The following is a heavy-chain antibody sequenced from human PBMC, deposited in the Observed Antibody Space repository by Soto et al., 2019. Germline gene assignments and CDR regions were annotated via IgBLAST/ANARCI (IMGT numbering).Heavy chain of an antibody. J-gene: IGHJ5*02. CDR3: ARYYCSSTSCPNSFDP. CDR1: GGSISSGGYY. V-gene: IGHV4-31*03. CDR2: IYYSGST. D-gene: IGHD2-2*01. Sequence: SETLSLTCTVSGGSISSGGYYWSWIRQHPGKGLEWIGYIYYSGSTYYNPSLKSRVTISVDTSKNQFSLKLSSVTAADTAVYYCARYYCSSTSCPNSFDPWGPGTLVTLAS.